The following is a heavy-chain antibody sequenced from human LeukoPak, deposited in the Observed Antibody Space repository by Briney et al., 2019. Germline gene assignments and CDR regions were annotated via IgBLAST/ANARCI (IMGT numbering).Heavy chain of an antibody. CDR2: VSDSGST. D-gene: IGHD6-6*01. Sequence: SETLSLTCTVSGGSIISRSYFWAWLRQPAGKGLEWIGSVSDSGSTTYNPSPSLKSRVTISVDTSKNQFSLKFTSMTAADTAVYYCAREQLVKGFDPWGQGTLVTVSS. CDR3: AREQLVKGFDP. CDR1: GGSIISRSYF. V-gene: IGHV4-39*01. J-gene: IGHJ5*02.